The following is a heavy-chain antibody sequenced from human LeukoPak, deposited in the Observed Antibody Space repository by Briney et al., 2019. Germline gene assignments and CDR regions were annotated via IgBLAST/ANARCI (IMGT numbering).Heavy chain of an antibody. Sequence: SETLSLTCGVSGDSIRSDSYWAWVRQPPGKGLEWVGSIYHNGITYYNPSLKGRLILSVDTSNNHFSLRLTPVTAADTAVYYCTRGGAYYLTGFDCWGQGTPVTVSS. V-gene: IGHV4-38-2*01. CDR1: GDSIRSDSY. CDR3: TRGGAYYLTGFDC. D-gene: IGHD3-3*01. CDR2: IYHNGIT. J-gene: IGHJ4*02.